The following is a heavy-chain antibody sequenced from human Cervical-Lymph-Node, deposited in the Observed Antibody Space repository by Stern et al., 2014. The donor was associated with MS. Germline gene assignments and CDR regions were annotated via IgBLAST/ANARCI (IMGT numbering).Heavy chain of an antibody. CDR2: ISPSGDST. Sequence: AQLVESGAEVKKPGASVKISCKASGYTFNNFYMHCVLQAPGHGLEWMGIISPSGDSTSYAQKYEGRVTMTRDTSTSTVNMELSSLTSGDTAVYYCARLRGYNVLTGYLDYWGQGTLVTVSS. CDR3: ARLRGYNVLTGYLDY. J-gene: IGHJ4*02. V-gene: IGHV1-46*02. CDR1: GYTFNNFY. D-gene: IGHD3-9*01.